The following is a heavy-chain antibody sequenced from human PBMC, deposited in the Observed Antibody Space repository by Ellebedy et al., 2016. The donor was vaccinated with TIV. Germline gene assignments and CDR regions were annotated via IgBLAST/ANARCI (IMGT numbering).Heavy chain of an antibody. V-gene: IGHV3-53*01. CDR3: ASSPSQGY. J-gene: IGHJ4*02. CDR1: GFTVSNNY. CDR2: IYSGGNT. Sequence: GESLKISCAASGFTVSNNYMSWLRQPPGKRLEWVSVIYSGGNTFYAESVKGRFTISRDSSQNTLYLQIDSLRAEDTAVYYCASSPSQGYWGQGTLVTVSS.